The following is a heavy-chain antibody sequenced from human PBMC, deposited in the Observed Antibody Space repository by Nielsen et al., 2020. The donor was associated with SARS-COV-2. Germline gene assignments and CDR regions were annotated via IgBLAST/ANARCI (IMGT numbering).Heavy chain of an antibody. CDR1: GYTFTSYD. CDR2: INPSGGSA. Sequence: ASVKVSCKASGYTFTSYDINWVRQATGQGLEWTGLINPSGGSASYAQKFQGRVTMTEDTSTDTAYMELSSLRSEDTAVYYCATSPAVADPGVWFAPWGQGTLVTVSS. V-gene: IGHV1-46*01. J-gene: IGHJ5*02. CDR3: ATSPAVADPGVWFAP. D-gene: IGHD6-19*01.